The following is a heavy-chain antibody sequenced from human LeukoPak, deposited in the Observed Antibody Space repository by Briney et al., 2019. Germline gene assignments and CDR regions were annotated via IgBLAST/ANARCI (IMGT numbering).Heavy chain of an antibody. CDR3: ARLKRDAFDI. CDR2: INHRGST. Sequence: PSETLSLTCAVYGGSFSGYYWSWIRQPPGKGLEWIGEINHRGSTNYNPSLKSRVTISVDTSKNQFSLKLSSVTAADTAVYYCARLKRDAFDIWGQGTMVTVSS. J-gene: IGHJ3*02. CDR1: GGSFSGYY. V-gene: IGHV4-34*01.